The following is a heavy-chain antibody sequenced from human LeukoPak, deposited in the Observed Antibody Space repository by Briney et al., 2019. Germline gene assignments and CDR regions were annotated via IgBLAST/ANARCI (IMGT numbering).Heavy chain of an antibody. CDR3: ARSLTRWLPYDPRYGMDV. CDR1: GGTFSSYA. Sequence: SVKVSCKASGGTFSSYAISWVRQAPGQGLEWMGGIIPIFGTANYAQKFQGRVTITADESTSTAYMELSSLRSEDTAVYYCARSLTRWLPYDPRYGMDVWGQGTTVTVSS. CDR2: IIPIFGTA. V-gene: IGHV1-69*13. D-gene: IGHD4-23*01. J-gene: IGHJ6*02.